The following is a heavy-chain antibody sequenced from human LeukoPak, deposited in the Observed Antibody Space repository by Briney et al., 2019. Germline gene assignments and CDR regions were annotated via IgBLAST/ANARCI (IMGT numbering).Heavy chain of an antibody. V-gene: IGHV3-74*01. Sequence: GGSLRLSCAASGFTFSSYWMHWVRQAPGKGLVWVSRIITDGSSTTYADSVRGRFTISRDNAKNSLYLQMNSLRPEDTAVYYCAKDRREGYNGPHFWGLGALVTVSA. CDR2: IITDGSST. CDR1: GFTFSSYW. J-gene: IGHJ4*02. CDR3: AKDRREGYNGPHF. D-gene: IGHD5-24*01.